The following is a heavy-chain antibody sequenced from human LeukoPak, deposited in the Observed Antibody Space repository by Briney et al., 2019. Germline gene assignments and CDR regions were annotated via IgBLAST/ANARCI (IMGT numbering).Heavy chain of an antibody. D-gene: IGHD5-12*01. Sequence: PSETLSLTCTVSGVSISSGSYYGSWMRQSAGKGLEWIGRIYSSGSTNYHPSLKSRVTISVDTSKNQFSLNLSSVTAADTAVYYCASGPQKWPIDYWGQGTLVTVSS. CDR2: IYSSGST. CDR1: GVSISSGSYY. CDR3: ASGPQKWPIDY. J-gene: IGHJ4*02. V-gene: IGHV4-61*02.